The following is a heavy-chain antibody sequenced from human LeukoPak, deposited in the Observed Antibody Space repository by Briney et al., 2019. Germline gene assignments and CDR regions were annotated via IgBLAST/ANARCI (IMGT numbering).Heavy chain of an antibody. CDR1: GGSISSGGYS. D-gene: IGHD3-22*01. CDR2: IYYSGST. J-gene: IGHJ4*02. Sequence: SQTLSLTCTVSGGSISSGGYSWSWIRQHPGKGLEWIGYIYYSGSTYYNPSLKSRVTISVDTSKNQFSLKLSSVTAADTAVYYCARGARTIHYYDSSGYYFDYWGQGTLVTVSS. V-gene: IGHV4-31*03. CDR3: ARGARTIHYYDSSGYYFDY.